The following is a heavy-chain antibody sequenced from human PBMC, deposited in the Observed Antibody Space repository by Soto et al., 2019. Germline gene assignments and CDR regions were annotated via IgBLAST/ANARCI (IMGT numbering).Heavy chain of an antibody. J-gene: IGHJ6*02. V-gene: IGHV3-11*01. D-gene: IGHD2-2*01. CDR1: EFVFSDYY. Sequence: QVQLVESGGGLVKPGGSLRLSCAASEFVFSDYYMSWIRQAPGNGLEWISYISSSGSTISYADSVKGRFTISRDNAKNLLFLQMNSLRAEDTAVYYCARDLKAVVHRLHYNHYGLDVWGQGTTVTVSS. CDR2: ISSSGSTI. CDR3: ARDLKAVVHRLHYNHYGLDV.